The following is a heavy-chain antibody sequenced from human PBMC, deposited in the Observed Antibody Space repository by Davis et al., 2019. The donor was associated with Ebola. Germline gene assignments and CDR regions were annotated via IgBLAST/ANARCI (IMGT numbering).Heavy chain of an antibody. CDR2: ISYHGNNK. D-gene: IGHD3/OR15-3a*01. CDR3: ARVAALGHFYYMDV. V-gene: IGHV3-30*09. Sequence: PGGSLRLSCAASGFTFSTYSMQWIRRPPGKGLEWVSIISYHGNNKYYADSVKGRFAISRDDSKHTLSLQMNSLGPEDTAVYYCARVAALGHFYYMDVWGKGTTVTVSS. CDR1: GFTFSTYS. J-gene: IGHJ6*03.